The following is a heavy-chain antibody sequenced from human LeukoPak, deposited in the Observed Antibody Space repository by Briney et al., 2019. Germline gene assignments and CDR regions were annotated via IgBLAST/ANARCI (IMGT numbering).Heavy chain of an antibody. V-gene: IGHV1-3*01. J-gene: IGHJ4*02. D-gene: IGHD1-26*01. CDR2: INAGNGNT. CDR1: GYTFTSYA. Sequence: ASVQVSCKASGYTFTSYAMHWVRQAPGQRLEWMGWINAGNGNTKYSQKFQGRVTITRDTSASTAYMELSSLRSEDTAVYYCARDPAWMGAYYFDYWGQGTLVTVSS. CDR3: ARDPAWMGAYYFDY.